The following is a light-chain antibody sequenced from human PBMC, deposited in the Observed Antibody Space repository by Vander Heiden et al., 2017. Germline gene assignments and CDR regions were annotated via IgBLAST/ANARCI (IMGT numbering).Light chain of an antibody. J-gene: IGLJ1*01. CDR2: GNS. V-gene: IGLV1-40*01. Sequence: QSVLTQPPAVPGDPGQRATISCTGSSYNIGAGYDVHWYQQLPGTAPKLLIYGNSHRPSGVPDRFSGSKSGTSASLAITGLQAEDEADYCCQSYDSSLYVFGTGTKVTVL. CDR3: QSYDSSLYV. CDR1: SYNIGAGYD.